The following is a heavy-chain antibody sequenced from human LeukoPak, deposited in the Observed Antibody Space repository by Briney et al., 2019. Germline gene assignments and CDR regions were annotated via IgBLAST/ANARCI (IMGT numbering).Heavy chain of an antibody. J-gene: IGHJ4*02. CDR3: ASHSSSWYEGGY. Sequence: GGSLRLSCAASGFTFSSYSMNRVRQAPGKGLEWVSSISSSSSYIYYADSVKGRFTISRDNAKNSLYLQMNSLRAEDTAVYYCASHSSSWYEGGYWGQGTLVTVSS. V-gene: IGHV3-21*01. CDR2: ISSSSSYI. D-gene: IGHD6-13*01. CDR1: GFTFSSYS.